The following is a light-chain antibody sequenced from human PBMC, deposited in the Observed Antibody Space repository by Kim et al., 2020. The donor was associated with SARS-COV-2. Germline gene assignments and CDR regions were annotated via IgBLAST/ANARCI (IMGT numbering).Light chain of an antibody. V-gene: IGKV1-39*01. CDR1: QSISSY. CDR2: AAS. J-gene: IGKJ4*01. Sequence: ASVGNRVNITCRASQSISSYLNWYQQKPGKAPKLLIYAASSLQSGVPSRFSGSGSGTDFTLTISSLQPEDFATYYCQQSYSTPLTFGGGTKVDIK. CDR3: QQSYSTPLT.